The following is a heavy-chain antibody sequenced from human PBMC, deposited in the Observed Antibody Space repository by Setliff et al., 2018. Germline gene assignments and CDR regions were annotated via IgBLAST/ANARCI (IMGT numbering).Heavy chain of an antibody. D-gene: IGHD1-26*01. CDR3: ARVARTIVAARGFDY. J-gene: IGHJ4*02. Sequence: SVKVSCKASGGTFINYAISWVRQAPGQGLEWMGGIIPIFGTANYAQKFQGRVTITADESTSTAYMELSSLRSEDTAVYYCARVARTIVAARGFDYWGQGTLVTVSS. CDR2: IIPIFGTA. V-gene: IGHV1-69*13. CDR1: GGTFINYA.